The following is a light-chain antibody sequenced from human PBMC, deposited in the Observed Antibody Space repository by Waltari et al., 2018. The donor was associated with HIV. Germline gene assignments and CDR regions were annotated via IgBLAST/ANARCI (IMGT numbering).Light chain of an antibody. J-gene: IGLJ2*01. CDR2: KDR. CDR3: QSADRSGSHVV. V-gene: IGLV3-25*03. CDR1: ALPNRY. Sequence: SYELTQPPSMSVSPGQTARITCFGDALPNRYAFWYQQRPGQAPVLWIYKDRERPSGIPERLSGSNSGTTVTLIISGVQPEDEADYYCQSADRSGSHVVFGGGTKVTV.